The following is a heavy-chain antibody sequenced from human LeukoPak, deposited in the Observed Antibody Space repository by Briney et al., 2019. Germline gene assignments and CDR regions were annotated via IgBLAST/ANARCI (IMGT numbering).Heavy chain of an antibody. D-gene: IGHD3-10*01. CDR2: ISGSGGST. V-gene: IGHV3-23*01. CDR3: ATAYGDDY. CDR1: GFTFSNYA. Sequence: GGSLRLSCAASGFTFSNYAMSWVRQAPGKGLEWVSAISGSGGSTFYASSVRGRFTISRDNAKNSLYLQMNSLRAEDTAVYYCATAYGDDYWGQGTLVTVSS. J-gene: IGHJ4*02.